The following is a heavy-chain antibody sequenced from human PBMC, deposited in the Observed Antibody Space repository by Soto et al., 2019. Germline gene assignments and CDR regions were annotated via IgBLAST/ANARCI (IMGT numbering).Heavy chain of an antibody. CDR2: AHHSADA. Sequence: SETLSLTCTVSGVPIRSYFWTWIRQPPGKGLEWIGFAHHSADANYNPSLRNRATISTDPAKRQFSLRLSSVTAADTALYYCAGSKNRGVTVDYWGQGALVTVSS. V-gene: IGHV4-59*13. J-gene: IGHJ4*02. D-gene: IGHD3-10*01. CDR3: AGSKNRGVTVDY. CDR1: GVPIRSYF.